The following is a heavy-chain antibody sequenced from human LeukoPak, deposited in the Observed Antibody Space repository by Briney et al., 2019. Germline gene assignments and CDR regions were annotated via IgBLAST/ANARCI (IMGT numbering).Heavy chain of an antibody. Sequence: SETLSLTCTVSSGSISTSNYYWGWVRQPPGKALEWIGNIFYSGSTYYSPSLKSRVTISLDTSRNQFSLKLNSVTAADTAVYFCARGPYSYDSSGAFDIWGQGTMVTVSS. CDR2: IFYSGST. CDR1: SGSISTSNYY. J-gene: IGHJ3*02. CDR3: ARGPYSYDSSGAFDI. V-gene: IGHV4-39*07. D-gene: IGHD3-22*01.